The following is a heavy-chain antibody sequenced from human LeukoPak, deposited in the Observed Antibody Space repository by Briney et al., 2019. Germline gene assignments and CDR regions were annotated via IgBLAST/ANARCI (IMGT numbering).Heavy chain of an antibody. V-gene: IGHV3-66*02. CDR3: AREIAAAGPHLGY. CDR2: IYSGGST. CDR1: GFTLSSNY. D-gene: IGHD6-13*01. J-gene: IGHJ4*02. Sequence: GGSLRLSCAASGFTLSSNYMSLVRQAPGKGLEGVPVIYSGGSTYYADSVKGRFTISRDNSKNTLYLQMNSLRAEDTAVYYCAREIAAAGPHLGYWGQGTLVTVSS.